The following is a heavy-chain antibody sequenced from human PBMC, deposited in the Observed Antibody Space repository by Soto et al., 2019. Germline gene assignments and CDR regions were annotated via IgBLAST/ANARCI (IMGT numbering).Heavy chain of an antibody. CDR2: IYWDDDK. V-gene: IGHV2-5*02. CDR1: GFSLSTSGVG. J-gene: IGHJ4*02. Sequence: QITLKESGPTLVKPTQTLTLTCTFSGFSLSTSGVGVGWIRQPPGKALEWLALIYWDDDKRYSPSLKSRLTIPKDTSKNQVVLTMTNMDPVDTATYYCALLLPLEGAWGYFDYWGQGTLVTVSS. CDR3: ALLLPLEGAWGYFDY. D-gene: IGHD1-1*01.